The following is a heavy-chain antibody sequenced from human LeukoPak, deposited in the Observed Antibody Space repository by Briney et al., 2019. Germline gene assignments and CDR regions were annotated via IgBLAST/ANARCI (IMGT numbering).Heavy chain of an antibody. D-gene: IGHD2-2*02. V-gene: IGHV4-34*01. J-gene: IGHJ5*02. CDR1: GGSFSGYY. Sequence: SETLSLTCAVYGGSFSGYYWSWIRQPPGKGLEWIGEINHSGSTNYHPSLKNRVTQSVDTSKNQFSLKLSYVTAADTAVYEGAREPPATRYTCYRFDPWGQGTLVTVSS. CDR3: AREPPATRYTCYRFDP. CDR2: INHSGST.